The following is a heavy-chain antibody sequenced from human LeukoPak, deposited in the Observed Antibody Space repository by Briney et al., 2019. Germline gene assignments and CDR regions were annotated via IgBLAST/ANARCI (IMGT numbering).Heavy chain of an antibody. CDR1: GFTFRNYG. D-gene: IGHD5-18*01. J-gene: IGHJ3*02. V-gene: IGHV3-30*18. CDR2: ISYDGSNK. CDR3: AKDSVDTTIFDAFDI. Sequence: GGSLRLSCAASGFTFRNYGMHWVRQAPGKGLEWVAVISYDGSNKYYTDSVKGRFTISRDNSKNTLYMQMNSLRAEDTAVYYCAKDSVDTTIFDAFDIWGQGTMVTVSS.